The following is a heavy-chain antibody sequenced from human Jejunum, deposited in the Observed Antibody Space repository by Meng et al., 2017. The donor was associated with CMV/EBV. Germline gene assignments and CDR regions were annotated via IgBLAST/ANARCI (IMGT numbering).Heavy chain of an antibody. V-gene: IGHV3-23*03. J-gene: IGHJ6*02. Sequence: FSSYAMSWVRQAPGKGLEWVSVIYSGSSSTYYADSVKGRFTISRDNSKNTLYLQMNSLRAEDTALYYCAREPAVYAPPDYYGMDVWGQGTTVTVSS. CDR1: FSSYA. D-gene: IGHD2-8*01. CDR3: AREPAVYAPPDYYGMDV. CDR2: IYSGSSST.